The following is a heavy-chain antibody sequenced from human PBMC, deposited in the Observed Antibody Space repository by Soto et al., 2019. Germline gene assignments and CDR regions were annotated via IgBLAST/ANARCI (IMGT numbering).Heavy chain of an antibody. J-gene: IGHJ4*02. D-gene: IGHD6-6*01. CDR1: GYTFSSYT. CDR2: IIPILGIA. CDR3: ASGYLEYSSSVPLDY. V-gene: IGHV1-69*02. Sequence: GASVKVSCKASGYTFSSYTISWVRQAPGQGLEWMGRIIPILGIANYAQKFQGRVTITADKSTSTAYMELSSLRSEDTAVYYCASGYLEYSSSVPLDYWGQGTLVTVSS.